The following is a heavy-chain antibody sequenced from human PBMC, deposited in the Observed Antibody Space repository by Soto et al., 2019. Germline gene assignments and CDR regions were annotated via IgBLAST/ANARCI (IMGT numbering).Heavy chain of an antibody. Sequence: EVQLVESGGGLVQPGGSLRLSCAASGFTFSAHYMDWVRQAPGKGLEWVGRTRNKANSYTTEYAASVKGRFTISRDDSESSLYLQMNCLETDDAAGYYCASSLGYCSTTSCHHYYLDFWGQGTLVTVSS. D-gene: IGHD2-2*01. V-gene: IGHV3-72*01. CDR2: TRNKANSYTT. CDR3: ASSLGYCSTTSCHHYYLDF. J-gene: IGHJ4*02. CDR1: GFTFSAHY.